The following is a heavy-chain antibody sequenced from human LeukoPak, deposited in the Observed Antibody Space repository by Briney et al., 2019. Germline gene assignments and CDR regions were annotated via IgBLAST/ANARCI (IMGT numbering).Heavy chain of an antibody. V-gene: IGHV3-48*01. CDR2: ISSSSSTI. J-gene: IGHJ6*03. D-gene: IGHD3-3*01. CDR3: ARVGDFWSGYRRSYYFYMDV. CDR1: GFTFSSYS. Sequence: GGSLRLSCAASGFTFSSYSMNWVRQAPGKGLEWVSYISSSSSTIYYADSVKGRFTISRDNAKNSLYLQMNSLRAEDTAVYYCARVGDFWSGYRRSYYFYMDVWGKGTTVTVSS.